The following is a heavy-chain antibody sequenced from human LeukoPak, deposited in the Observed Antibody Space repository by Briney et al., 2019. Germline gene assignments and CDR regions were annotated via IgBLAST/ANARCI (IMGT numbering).Heavy chain of an antibody. J-gene: IGHJ6*04. V-gene: IGHV4-38-2*02. CDR3: ARDTGSSSGGGSGMDV. CDR2: IYHSGST. D-gene: IGHD6-13*01. Sequence: SETLSLTCAASGYSISSGYYWGWIRQPPGKGLEWIGSIYHSGSTLYNPSPKSRVTISVDTSKTQFSLNLSSVTAADTAVYYCARDTGSSSGGGSGMDVWGKGTTVTVSS. CDR1: GYSISSGYY.